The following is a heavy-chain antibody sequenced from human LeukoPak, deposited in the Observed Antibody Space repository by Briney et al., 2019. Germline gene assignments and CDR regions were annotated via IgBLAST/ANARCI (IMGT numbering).Heavy chain of an antibody. CDR3: AAGPDFSAAMDY. J-gene: IGHJ4*02. Sequence: ASMKVTCKVSGYTLSELSMYWVRQSPGGGLEWMGAFDPEDGETIYAQKFQGRFTMTEDTSTQTASMELSSLRFDDTAVYYCAAGPDFSAAMDYWGQGTLVTVSS. V-gene: IGHV1-24*01. CDR1: GYTLSELS. D-gene: IGHD6-25*01. CDR2: FDPEDGET.